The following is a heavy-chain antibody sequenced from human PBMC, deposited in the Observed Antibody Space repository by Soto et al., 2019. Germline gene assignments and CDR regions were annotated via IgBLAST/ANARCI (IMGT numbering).Heavy chain of an antibody. D-gene: IGHD2-2*03. J-gene: IGHJ6*02. CDR1: GGSVSSNSYS. Sequence: QLQLQESGPGLVKPSETLSLTCTVSGGSVSSNSYSWGWIRQSPGKGLEWIGTIYSTENTNYHPFRLSRVTTAVEPSLNASSLRLSYATAADTPVYYCARLTGYSVSTSCHGYYGTDVWGQGTTVTVSS. V-gene: IGHV4-39*01. CDR2: IYSTENT. CDR3: ARLTGYSVSTSCHGYYGTDV.